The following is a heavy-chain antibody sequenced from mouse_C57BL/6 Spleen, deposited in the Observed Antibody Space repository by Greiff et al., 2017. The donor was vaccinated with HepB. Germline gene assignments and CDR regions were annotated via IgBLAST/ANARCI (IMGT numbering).Heavy chain of an antibody. CDR2: IYPGDGDT. V-gene: IGHV1-82*01. J-gene: IGHJ1*03. Sequence: LQESGPELVKPGASVKLSCKASGYAFSSSWMNWVKQRPGKGLEWIGRIYPGDGDTNYNGKFKGKATLTADKSSSTAYMQLSSLTSEDSAVYFGEREESTDWYFDVWGTGTTVTVSS. CDR3: EREESTDWYFDV. CDR1: GYAFSSSW.